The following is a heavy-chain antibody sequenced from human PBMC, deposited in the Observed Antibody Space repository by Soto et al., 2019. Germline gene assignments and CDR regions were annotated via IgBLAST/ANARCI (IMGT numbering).Heavy chain of an antibody. CDR3: ARGSSSWSDY. V-gene: IGHV4-59*01. CDR2: IYYSGST. D-gene: IGHD6-13*01. CDR1: GGSISSYY. Sequence: QVQLQESGPGLVKPSETLSLTCTVSGGSISSYYWSWIRQPPGKGLEWIGYIYYSGSTNYNPSLTSRVTISVDTSKNQFSLKLSSVTAADTAVYYCARGSSSWSDYWGQGTLVTVSS. J-gene: IGHJ4*02.